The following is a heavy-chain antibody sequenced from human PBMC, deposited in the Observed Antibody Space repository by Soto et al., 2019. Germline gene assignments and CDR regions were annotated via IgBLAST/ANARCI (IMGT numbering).Heavy chain of an antibody. V-gene: IGHV4-31*03. D-gene: IGHD2-2*02. CDR1: GGSITTGGSY. CDR2: IYHSGNT. CDR3: ARARFQVLYGKPYFDS. Sequence: SETLSLTCTVSGGSITTGGSYWSWIRQHPGKGLEWIGNIYHSGNTYYNPSLKSRLTISVDTSKNHFSLMVDSVTAADTAVYYCARARFQVLYGKPYFDSWGQGTLVTVSS. J-gene: IGHJ4*02.